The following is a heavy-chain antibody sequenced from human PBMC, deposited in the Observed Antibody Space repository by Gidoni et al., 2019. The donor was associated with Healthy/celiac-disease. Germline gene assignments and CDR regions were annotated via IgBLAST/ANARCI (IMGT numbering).Heavy chain of an antibody. CDR1: GFTFSSYA. Sequence: EVQLLESGGGLVQPGGSLRLSCAAPGFTFSSYAMRWVRQAPGKGVEWVSAISGSGGSTYYADSVKGRFTISRDNSKNTLYLQMNSLRAEDTAVYYCAKDLLEMATIKAFDIWGQGTMVTVSS. J-gene: IGHJ3*02. V-gene: IGHV3-23*01. D-gene: IGHD5-12*01. CDR2: ISGSGGST. CDR3: AKDLLEMATIKAFDI.